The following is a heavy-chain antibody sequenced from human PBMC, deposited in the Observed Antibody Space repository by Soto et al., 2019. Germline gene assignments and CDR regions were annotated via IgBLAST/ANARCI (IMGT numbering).Heavy chain of an antibody. CDR2: INQGGSQK. J-gene: IGHJ1*01. D-gene: IGHD3-16*01. CDR1: GFRFSSSW. CDR3: ASWADAADEDYFHH. V-gene: IGHV3-7*03. Sequence: GGSLRLSCAGSGFRFSSSWMSWIRQAPGKGLEWVAHINQGGSQKYYVDSAKGRFTISRDNAKTSLYLQMNNLRAEDTATYYCASWADAADEDYFHHWGQGTLVTVSS.